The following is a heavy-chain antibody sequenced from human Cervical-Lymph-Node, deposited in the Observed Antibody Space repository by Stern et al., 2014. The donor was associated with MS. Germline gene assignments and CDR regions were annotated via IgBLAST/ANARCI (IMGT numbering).Heavy chain of an antibody. Sequence: VQLVQSGAEVKKPGESLKISCKGSGYSFTSYWIGWVRQMPGKGLEWMGIIYPGDSDTRYSPSFQGQVTISADKSISPASLRGSSGRASDPDIYYGGIFSSSRHYYYYGMDVWGQGTTVTVSS. CDR2: IYPGDSDT. D-gene: IGHD6-6*01. CDR3: GIFSSSRHYYYYGMDV. J-gene: IGHJ6*02. CDR1: GYSFTSYW. V-gene: IGHV5-51*01.